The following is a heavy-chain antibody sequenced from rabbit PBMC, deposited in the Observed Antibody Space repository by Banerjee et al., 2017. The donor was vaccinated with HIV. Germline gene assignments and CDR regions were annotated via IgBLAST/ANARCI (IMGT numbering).Heavy chain of an antibody. CDR2: IDGGIGSAA. V-gene: IGHV1S40*01. D-gene: IGHD8-1*01. Sequence: QSLEESGGDLVKPGASLTLTCTVSGFSFNTYYMCWVRQAPGKGLEWIGCIDGGIGSAAYYASWVKGRFTISKTSSTTVTLQMTSLTAADTATYFCAREEGSSYLFNLWGPGTLVTVS. J-gene: IGHJ4*01. CDR3: AREEGSSYLFNL. CDR1: GFSFNTYY.